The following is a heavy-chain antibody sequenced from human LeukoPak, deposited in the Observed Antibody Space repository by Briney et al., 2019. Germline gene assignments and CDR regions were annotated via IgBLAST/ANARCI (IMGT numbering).Heavy chain of an antibody. J-gene: IGHJ5*01. CDR1: GFTFINYA. CDR3: AKAGYCSGTTCYPPPMDDS. Sequence: PGGSLRLSCAASGFTFINYAMSWVRQAPGKGLEWVSGISGSGYNTYYADSVKGRFTVSRDNSKNTLYLQINGLRAEDTAVYYCAKAGYCSGTTCYPPPMDDSWGQGTLVTVSS. D-gene: IGHD2-2*01. CDR2: ISGSGYNT. V-gene: IGHV3-23*01.